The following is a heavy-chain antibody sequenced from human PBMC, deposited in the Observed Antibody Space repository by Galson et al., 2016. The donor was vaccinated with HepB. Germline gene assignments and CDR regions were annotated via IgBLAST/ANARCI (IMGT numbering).Heavy chain of an antibody. Sequence: SLRLSCAASGSTVSSNYMSWVRQAPGKGLEWVSVINSGGSTYHSDSVKGRLTISRDNSKNTLYLQMNSLRAEDTAVYYCARDREGIEPATSLGLGYYYYYYMDVWGKGTTVTVSS. J-gene: IGHJ6*03. CDR1: GSTVSSNY. D-gene: IGHD6-13*01. CDR3: ARDREGIEPATSLGLGYYYYYYMDV. CDR2: INSGGST. V-gene: IGHV3-53*01.